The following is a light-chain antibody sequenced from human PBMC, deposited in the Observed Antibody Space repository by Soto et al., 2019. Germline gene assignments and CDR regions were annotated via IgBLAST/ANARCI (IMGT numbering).Light chain of an antibody. CDR1: QAIGND. Sequence: DIQMTQSPSSLSASVGDRVTITCRASQAIGNDLGWYQQKPGKAPKRLIYAASSLPSGVPSRFSGRGSGTQFTLTISSLQPEDVATYYCLQLNTYPWTFGQGTKVEIK. J-gene: IGKJ1*01. V-gene: IGKV1-17*01. CDR3: LQLNTYPWT. CDR2: AAS.